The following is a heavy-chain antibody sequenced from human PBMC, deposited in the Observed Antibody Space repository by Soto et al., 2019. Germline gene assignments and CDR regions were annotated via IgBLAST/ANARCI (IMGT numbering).Heavy chain of an antibody. CDR1: GFTFSSYA. J-gene: IGHJ4*02. D-gene: IGHD4-17*01. CDR3: AKDLGYGDYLDYFDY. CDR2: ISGSGGST. Sequence: EVQLLESGGGLVQPGGSLRLSCAASGFTFSSYAMSWVRQAPGNGLEWVSAISGSGGSTYYADSVKGRFTISRDNSKNTLYLQMNSLRAEDTAVYYCAKDLGYGDYLDYFDYWGQGTLVTVSS. V-gene: IGHV3-23*01.